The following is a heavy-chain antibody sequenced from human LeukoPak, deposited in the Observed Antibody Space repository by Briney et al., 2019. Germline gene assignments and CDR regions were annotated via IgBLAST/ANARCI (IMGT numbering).Heavy chain of an antibody. Sequence: SETLSLTCTVSGGSISSYYWSWIRQPPGKGLEWIGYIYYSGSTNYNPSLKSRVTISVDTSKNQFSLKLSSVTAADTAVYYCARDQGSGWYDYWGQGTLVTVSS. CDR1: GGSISSYY. J-gene: IGHJ4*02. CDR3: ARDQGSGWYDY. CDR2: IYYSGST. V-gene: IGHV4-59*12. D-gene: IGHD6-19*01.